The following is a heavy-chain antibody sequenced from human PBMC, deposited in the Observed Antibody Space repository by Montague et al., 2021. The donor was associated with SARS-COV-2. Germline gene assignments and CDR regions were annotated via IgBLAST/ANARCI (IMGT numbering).Heavy chain of an antibody. CDR2: ILYNANT. Sequence: SETLSLTCTVSGHSITTSSYNWVWLRQPPGKDLVWNGNILYNANTYSNPFLQSPVKMSADTSKNHFALNLTSVTAADTATYYCANFTRVAATWGHGTLVTVSS. CDR1: GHSITTSSYN. D-gene: IGHD2-15*01. V-gene: IGHV4-39*02. J-gene: IGHJ4*01. CDR3: ANFTRVAAT.